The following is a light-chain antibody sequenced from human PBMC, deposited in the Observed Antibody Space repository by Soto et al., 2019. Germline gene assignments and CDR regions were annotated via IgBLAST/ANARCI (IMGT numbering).Light chain of an antibody. Sequence: EIVLTQSPGTLSLSPGERATLSCRASQSVSSSYFAWYQQKPGQAPRLLIYAASSRATGIPDRLSGSGSGTDFSLTISRLEPEDFAVYYCQQFGSSSYTFGQGTKLEIK. CDR3: QQFGSSSYT. V-gene: IGKV3-20*01. CDR1: QSVSSSY. J-gene: IGKJ2*01. CDR2: AAS.